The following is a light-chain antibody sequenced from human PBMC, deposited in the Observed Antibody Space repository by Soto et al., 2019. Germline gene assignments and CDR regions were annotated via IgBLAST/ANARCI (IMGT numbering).Light chain of an antibody. CDR3: QQSYSTPPWT. Sequence: DIQMTQSPSSVSASVGDIVTITCLASQTISSWLAWYQQKPGKAPKLLIYAASNLQSGVPSRFSGSGSGTDFTLTISSLQPEDFATYFCQQSYSTPPWTFGQGTKVDIK. CDR2: AAS. CDR1: QTISSW. J-gene: IGKJ1*01. V-gene: IGKV1-39*01.